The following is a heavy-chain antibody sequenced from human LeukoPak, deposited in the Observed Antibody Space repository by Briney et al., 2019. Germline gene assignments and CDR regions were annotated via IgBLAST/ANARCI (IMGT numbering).Heavy chain of an antibody. CDR1: GFTFSDYY. CDR3: ARGALRGVGATTGNY. Sequence: GGSLRHSCAASGFTFSDYYMSWIRQAPGKGLEWVAYISSSGSTIYYADSVKGRFTICRDNAKNSLYLQMNSLRAEDTAVYYCARGALRGVGATTGNYWGQGTLVTVSS. V-gene: IGHV3-11*04. CDR2: ISSSGSTI. D-gene: IGHD1-26*01. J-gene: IGHJ4*02.